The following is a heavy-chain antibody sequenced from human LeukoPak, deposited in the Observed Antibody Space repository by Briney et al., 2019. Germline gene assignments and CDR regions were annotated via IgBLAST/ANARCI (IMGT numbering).Heavy chain of an antibody. D-gene: IGHD4-23*01. CDR3: ARAKGDRGAWYGGNSYYFDY. CDR2: ISGSGGST. V-gene: IGHV3-23*01. CDR1: GFTFSSYA. J-gene: IGHJ4*02. Sequence: GGSLRLSCAASGFTFSSYAMSWVRQAPGKGLEWVSAISGSGGSTYYADSVKGRFTISRDNAKNSLYLQMNSLRAEDTAVYYCARAKGDRGAWYGGNSYYFDYWGQGTLVTVSS.